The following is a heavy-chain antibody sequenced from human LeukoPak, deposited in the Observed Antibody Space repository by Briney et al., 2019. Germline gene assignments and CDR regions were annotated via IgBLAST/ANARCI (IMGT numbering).Heavy chain of an antibody. CDR3: AKDLNGLHAIDY. J-gene: IGHJ4*02. V-gene: IGHV3-23*01. Sequence: GGSLRLSCAASGFTFSSFVMNWVRQAPGKGLQWVSSISGSAGSTNYADSVKGRLTISRDNSKNTLYLQMNSLRAGDTAVYYCAKDLNGLHAIDYWGQGTLVTVPS. D-gene: IGHD2-8*01. CDR2: ISGSAGST. CDR1: GFTFSSFV.